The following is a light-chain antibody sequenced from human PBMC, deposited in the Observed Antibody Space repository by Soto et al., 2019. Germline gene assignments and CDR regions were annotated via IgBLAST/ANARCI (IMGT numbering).Light chain of an antibody. CDR3: QQSDSFPLT. V-gene: IGKV1-12*01. Sequence: DIQMTQSPSSVSASVGDRVTITCRASQDINSWLAWYQQPPGKAPRLLIYSASSLQGGVPSRFSGSGSGTDFTLTINNQQPEDFATYYCQQSDSFPLTFGGGTKVEI. CDR2: SAS. J-gene: IGKJ4*01. CDR1: QDINSW.